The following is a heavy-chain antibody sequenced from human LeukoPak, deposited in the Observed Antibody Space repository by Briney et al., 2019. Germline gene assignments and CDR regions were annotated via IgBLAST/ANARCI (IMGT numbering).Heavy chain of an antibody. CDR1: GYSFTRYW. D-gene: IGHD2-15*01. Sequence: GESLKISCKGSGYSFTRYWIGWVRQMPETGLEWMGVINPADSDTTYNPSFQGQVTISVDRSINTAYLQWSSLKASDTAMYYCARRCMSGYCSSGGPMDDYWGQGTLVTVSS. V-gene: IGHV5-51*01. CDR3: ARRCMSGYCSSGGPMDDY. CDR2: INPADSDT. J-gene: IGHJ4*02.